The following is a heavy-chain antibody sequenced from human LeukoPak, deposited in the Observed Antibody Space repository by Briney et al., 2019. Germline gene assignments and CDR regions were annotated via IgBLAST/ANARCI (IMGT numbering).Heavy chain of an antibody. V-gene: IGHV4-4*02. Sequence: SETLSLTCAVSGGSISSSNWWSWVRQPPGKGLEWIGEIYHSGSTNYNPSLKSRVTISVDKSKNQFSLKLSSVTAADTAVYYCARAMTAAAGYYYYYYMDVWGKGTTVTVSS. J-gene: IGHJ6*03. D-gene: IGHD6-13*01. CDR3: ARAMTAAAGYYYYYYMDV. CDR2: IYHSGST. CDR1: GGSISSSNW.